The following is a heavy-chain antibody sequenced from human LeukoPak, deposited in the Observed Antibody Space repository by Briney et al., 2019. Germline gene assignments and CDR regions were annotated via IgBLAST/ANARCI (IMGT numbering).Heavy chain of an antibody. D-gene: IGHD6-19*01. V-gene: IGHV4-59*12. J-gene: IGHJ4*02. CDR2: IYYSGST. Sequence: SETLSLTCTVSGGSISSYYWSWIRQPPGKGLEWIGYIYYSGSTNYNPSLKSRVTISVDTSKNQFSLKLSSVTAADTAVYYCARGIAVAGTWFDYWGQGTLVTVSS. CDR3: ARGIAVAGTWFDY. CDR1: GGSISSYY.